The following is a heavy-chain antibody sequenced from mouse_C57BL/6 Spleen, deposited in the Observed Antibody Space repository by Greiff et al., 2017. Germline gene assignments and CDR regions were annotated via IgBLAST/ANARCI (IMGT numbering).Heavy chain of an antibody. CDR1: GYTFTSYW. V-gene: IGHV1-64*01. CDR2: IHPNSGST. Sequence: VKLQQPGAELVKPGASVKLSCKASGYTFTSYWMHWVKQRPGQGLEWIGMIHPNSGSTNYNEKFKSKATLTVDKSSSTAYMQLSSLTSEDSAVYYCARDSITTVVADAMDYWGQGTSVTVSS. J-gene: IGHJ4*01. D-gene: IGHD1-1*01. CDR3: ARDSITTVVADAMDY.